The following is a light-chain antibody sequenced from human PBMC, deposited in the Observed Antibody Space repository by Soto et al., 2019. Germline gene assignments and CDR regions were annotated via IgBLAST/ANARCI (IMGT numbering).Light chain of an antibody. J-gene: IGKJ1*01. V-gene: IGKV3-11*01. CDR2: LAS. CDR1: QSLSNSY. CDR3: HQRQSWPRT. Sequence: EIVLTQSPGTLSLSPGERATLSCRASQSLSNSYLAWYQQKPGQAPRLLIYLASNRAAGVPARFSGSGSGTDFTLTISDVEPEDFAVYYCHQRQSWPRTFGQGTKVDIK.